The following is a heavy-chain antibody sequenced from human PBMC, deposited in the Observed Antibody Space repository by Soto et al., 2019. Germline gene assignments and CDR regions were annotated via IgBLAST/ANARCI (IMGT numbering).Heavy chain of an antibody. CDR2: ISGSGGST. V-gene: IGHV3-23*01. D-gene: IGHD6-6*01. J-gene: IGHJ6*02. Sequence: EVQLLESGGGLVQPGGSLRLSCAASGFTFSSYAMSWVRQAPGKGLEWVSAISGSGGSTYYADSVKGRFTISRDNSKNTLYLQMNSLRVEDTAVYYCAKTSSVHYYGMDVWGQGTTVTVSS. CDR1: GFTFSSYA. CDR3: AKTSSVHYYGMDV.